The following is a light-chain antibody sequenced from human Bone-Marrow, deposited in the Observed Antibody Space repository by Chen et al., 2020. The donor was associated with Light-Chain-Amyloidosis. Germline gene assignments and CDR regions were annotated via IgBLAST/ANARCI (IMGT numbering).Light chain of an antibody. CDR1: SLRSYY. Sequence: SSELTQDPAVSVALGQTVRITCQGDSLRSYYASWYPQKPGQAPVLVIYGKNNRPSGIPDRFSGSRSGNTASLTITGAQAEDEADYYCNSRDSSGNPSYVFGTGTKVTVL. CDR3: NSRDSSGNPSYV. V-gene: IGLV3-19*01. CDR2: GKN. J-gene: IGLJ1*01.